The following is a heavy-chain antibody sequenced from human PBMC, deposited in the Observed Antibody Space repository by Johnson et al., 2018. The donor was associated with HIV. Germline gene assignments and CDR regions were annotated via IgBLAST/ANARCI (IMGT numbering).Heavy chain of an antibody. CDR1: GFTFSSYG. CDR2: ISYDGSKK. V-gene: IGHV3-30*03. CDR3: VRDGNYYDRSGYRVDAFDV. Sequence: QVQLVESGGGVVQPGRSLRLSCAASGFTFSSYGMHWVRQAPGKGLEWVAVISYDGSKKYYADSVKGRFTISRDNSKNTLYLQMKSLRAEDTAVYYCVRDGNYYDRSGYRVDAFDVWGQGTMVTVSS. J-gene: IGHJ3*01. D-gene: IGHD3-22*01.